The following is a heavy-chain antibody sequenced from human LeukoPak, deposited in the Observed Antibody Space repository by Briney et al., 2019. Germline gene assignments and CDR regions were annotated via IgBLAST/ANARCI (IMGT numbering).Heavy chain of an antibody. Sequence: GSSVKVSCKASGGTFSSYAISWVRQAPGQGLEWMGWISAYNGNTNYAQKLQGRVTMTTDTSTGTAYMELRSLRSDDTAVYYCARDAPMVRGVIWYWGQGTLVTVSS. V-gene: IGHV1-18*01. CDR2: ISAYNGNT. D-gene: IGHD3-10*01. J-gene: IGHJ4*02. CDR1: GGTFSSYA. CDR3: ARDAPMVRGVIWY.